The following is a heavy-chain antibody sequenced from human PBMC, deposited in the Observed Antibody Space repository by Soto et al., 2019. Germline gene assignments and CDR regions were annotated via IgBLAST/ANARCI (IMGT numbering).Heavy chain of an antibody. V-gene: IGHV3-53*01. CDR1: GFTVSSNY. J-gene: IGHJ6*02. Sequence: GGSLRISCASSGFTVSSNYMSWVRQAPGKGLEWVSVIYSGGSTYYADSVKGRFTISRDNSKNTLYLQMNSLRAEDTAVYYCARVEIHYDFWSGYEAYGMDVWGQGTTVTVSS. CDR2: IYSGGST. CDR3: ARVEIHYDFWSGYEAYGMDV. D-gene: IGHD3-3*01.